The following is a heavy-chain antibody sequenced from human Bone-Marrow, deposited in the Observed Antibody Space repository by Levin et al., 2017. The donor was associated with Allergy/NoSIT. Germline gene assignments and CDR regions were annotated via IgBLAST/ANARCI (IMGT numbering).Heavy chain of an antibody. J-gene: IGHJ4*02. CDR1: GFTFSSYA. Sequence: GESLKISCAASGFTFSSYAMSWVRQAPGKGLEWVLAISGSGGSTYYADSVKGRFTISRDNSKNTLYLQMNSLRAEDTAVYYCAKRGGGAAAGEGYYFDYWGQGTLVTVSS. D-gene: IGHD6-13*01. V-gene: IGHV3-23*01. CDR3: AKRGGGAAAGEGYYFDY. CDR2: ISGSGGST.